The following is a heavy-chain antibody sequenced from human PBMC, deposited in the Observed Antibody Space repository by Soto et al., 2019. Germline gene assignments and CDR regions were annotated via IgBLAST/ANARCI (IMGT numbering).Heavy chain of an antibody. CDR2: IRTKANNYAT. Sequence: GGSLRLSCAASGFTFSGSAMHWVRQASGKGLEWVGRIRTKANNYATAHAASVKGRFTISRDDSTNTAYLQMNSLTTEDTAVYYCATLAYCGGGSCWGQGAPVTVSS. V-gene: IGHV3-73*01. CDR1: GFTFSGSA. CDR3: ATLAYCGGGSC. D-gene: IGHD2-15*01. J-gene: IGHJ4*02.